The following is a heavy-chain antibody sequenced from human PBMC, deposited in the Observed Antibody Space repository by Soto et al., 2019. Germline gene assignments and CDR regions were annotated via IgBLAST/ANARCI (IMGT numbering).Heavy chain of an antibody. CDR3: ATSINRPDRYGMDV. J-gene: IGHJ6*02. CDR2: IYYSGST. Sequence: QVQLQESGPGLVKPSETLSLTCTVSGGSISSYYWSWIRQPPGKGLEWIGYIYYSGSTNYNPSLKSRVTXXVXTXXHQVSLKLSSVTAADTAVYYCATSINRPDRYGMDVWGQGTTVTVSS. CDR1: GGSISSYY. D-gene: IGHD5-12*01. V-gene: IGHV4-59*01.